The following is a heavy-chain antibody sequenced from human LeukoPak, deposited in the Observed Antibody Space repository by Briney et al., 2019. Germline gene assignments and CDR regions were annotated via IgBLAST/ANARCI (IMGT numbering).Heavy chain of an antibody. CDR2: IWYDGSSK. V-gene: IGHV3-33*01. D-gene: IGHD1-7*01. Sequence: GGSLRLSCAASGFTFSSYGMHWVRQAPGKGLEWVAVIWYDGSSKYYADSVKGRFTISRDNSKNTLYLQMNSLRAEDTAVYYCARWPTGTAGIDYYYMDVWGKGTTVTVSS. CDR3: ARWPTGTAGIDYYYMDV. J-gene: IGHJ6*03. CDR1: GFTFSSYG.